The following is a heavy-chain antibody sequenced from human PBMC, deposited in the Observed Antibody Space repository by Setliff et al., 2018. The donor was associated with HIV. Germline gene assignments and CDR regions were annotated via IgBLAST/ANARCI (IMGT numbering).Heavy chain of an antibody. CDR3: AREDCSGGSCYGSDY. J-gene: IGHJ4*02. CDR2: INPSGGST. CDR1: GYTFTSYY. D-gene: IGHD2-15*01. V-gene: IGHV1-46*01. Sequence: GASVKVSCKASGYTFTSYYMHWVRQAPGQGLEWMGIINPSGGSTSYAQKFQGRVTMTRDTSPSTVYMELSSLRSEDTAVYYCAREDCSGGSCYGSDYWGQGTLVTV.